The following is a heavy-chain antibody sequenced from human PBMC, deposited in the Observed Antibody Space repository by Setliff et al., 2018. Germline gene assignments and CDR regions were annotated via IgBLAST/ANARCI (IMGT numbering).Heavy chain of an antibody. CDR3: IRDTSGRDAFDI. CDR2: IWDDGGNK. CDR1: GFTFSDYY. J-gene: IGHJ3*02. V-gene: IGHV3-33*08. D-gene: IGHD6-19*01. Sequence: GGSLRLSCAASGFTFSDYYMSWIRQAPGKGLEWVAVIWDDGGNKYHADSVKGRFTISRDNSQNTMYLQMNSLRAEDTAVYYCIRDTSGRDAFDIWGQGTMVTVSS.